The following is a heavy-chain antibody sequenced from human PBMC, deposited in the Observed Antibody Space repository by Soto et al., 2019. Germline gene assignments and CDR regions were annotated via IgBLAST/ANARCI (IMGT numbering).Heavy chain of an antibody. CDR1: GGSISSYY. CDR3: ARGANNTVVFDY. D-gene: IGHD3-10*01. Sequence: SETLSLTCTVSGGSISSYYWSWIRQPPGKGLEWIGYISYSGNTNYNPSLKSRVTISTDTSKSQFSLKLSSVTAADTAMYFCARGANNTVVFDYWGQGTLVTVSS. CDR2: ISYSGNT. V-gene: IGHV4-59*01. J-gene: IGHJ4*02.